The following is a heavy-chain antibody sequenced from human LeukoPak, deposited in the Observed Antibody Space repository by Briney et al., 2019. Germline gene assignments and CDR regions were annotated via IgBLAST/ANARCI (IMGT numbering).Heavy chain of an antibody. CDR2: MDPSGSQK. CDR1: GFTFSGSW. Sequence: PGGSLRLSCAASGFTFSGSWVNWVRQAPGKGLEWVANMDPSGSQKRYVDSVKGRFTISKDSPGTSVYLEMYSLRAEDTAIYYCAIWTSGNYWGQGTRVTVSS. CDR3: AIWTSGNY. D-gene: IGHD1-1*01. J-gene: IGHJ4*02. V-gene: IGHV3-7*01.